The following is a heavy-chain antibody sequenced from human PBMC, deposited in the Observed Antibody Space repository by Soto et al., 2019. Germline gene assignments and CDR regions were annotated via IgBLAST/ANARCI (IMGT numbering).Heavy chain of an antibody. CDR2: IIPISGTT. J-gene: IGHJ4*02. CDR3: ARGDDFWSGRTDYFDY. CDR1: VGTFSTHA. Sequence: GASVKVSCTASVGTFSTHAIIWVRQAPGHGLEWMGGIIPISGTTYYTQKFQGRVTITADEPTSTAYMELSSLRSEDTAVYYCARGDDFWSGRTDYFDYWGQGTLVTVSS. V-gene: IGHV1-69*13. D-gene: IGHD3-3*01.